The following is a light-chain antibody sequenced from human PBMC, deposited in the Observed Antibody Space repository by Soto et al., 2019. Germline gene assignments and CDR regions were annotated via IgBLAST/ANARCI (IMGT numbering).Light chain of an antibody. J-gene: IGKJ1*01. CDR3: QQYESSRT. V-gene: IGKV3-20*01. CDR2: GAS. Sequence: EIVLTQSPGTLSLSPGDRATLSCRASQSVSSTFLAWYQQKPGQAPRVVIYGASTRATGIPDRFSGSGSGTDFTLTISRLEPEDFAVYYCQQYESSRTFGQGTKVE. CDR1: QSVSSTF.